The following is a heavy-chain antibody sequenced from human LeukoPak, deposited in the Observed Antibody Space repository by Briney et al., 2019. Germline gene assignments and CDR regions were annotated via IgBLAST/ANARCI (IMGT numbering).Heavy chain of an antibody. V-gene: IGHV3-30*18. CDR1: GFTFSSYG. J-gene: IGHJ4*02. CDR3: AKGDYYDFDY. Sequence: PGGSLRLSCAASGFTFSSYGMHWVRQAPGKGLEWVAVISDDGTNQYYADSVKGRFTISRDNSKNTLYLQMNSLRAEDTAVYYCAKGDYYDFDYWGQGTLVTVSS. D-gene: IGHD3-10*01. CDR2: ISDDGTNQ.